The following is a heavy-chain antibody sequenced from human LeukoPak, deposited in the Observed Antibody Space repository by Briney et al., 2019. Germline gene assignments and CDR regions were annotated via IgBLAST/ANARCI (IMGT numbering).Heavy chain of an antibody. CDR2: IKEDGSEK. V-gene: IGHV3-7*04. J-gene: IGHJ4*02. D-gene: IGHD3-10*01. CDR3: ARDRRGKDY. CDR1: GFTFSTYW. Sequence: GGSLRLSCAASGFTFSTYWMSWVRQAPGKGLEWVANIKEDGSEKYYVDSVKGRFTISRDNARNSLYLQMNSLRAEDTAVYYCARDRRGKDYWGQGTLVTVSS.